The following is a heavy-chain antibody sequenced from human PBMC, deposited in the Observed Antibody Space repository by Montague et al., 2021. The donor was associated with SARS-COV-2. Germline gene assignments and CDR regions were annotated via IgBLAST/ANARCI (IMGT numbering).Heavy chain of an antibody. V-gene: IGHV3-30*04. CDR2: ISYDGSNK. CDR3: ARGLLVRLSLGMDV. J-gene: IGHJ6*02. CDR1: GFPFSSYA. Sequence: YLSLSCAASGFPFSSYAMHWVRQAPGKGLEWVAVISYDGSNKYYADSVKGRFTISRDNSKNTLYLQMNSLRAEDTAVYYCARGLLVRLSLGMDVWGQGTTVTVPS. D-gene: IGHD2/OR15-2a*01.